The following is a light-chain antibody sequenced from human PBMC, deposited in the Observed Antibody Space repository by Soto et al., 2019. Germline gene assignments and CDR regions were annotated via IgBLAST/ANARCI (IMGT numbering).Light chain of an antibody. CDR3: SSYTGSRTVV. V-gene: IGLV2-14*03. Sequence: QSALTQPASVSGSPGQSITISCTGTSSDVGGYNYVSWYQHHPGKAPKLMIYDVYYRPSGVSNRFSASKSGNTASLTISGLQAEDEADYYCSSYTGSRTVVFGGGTKLTVL. CDR2: DVY. CDR1: SSDVGGYNY. J-gene: IGLJ2*01.